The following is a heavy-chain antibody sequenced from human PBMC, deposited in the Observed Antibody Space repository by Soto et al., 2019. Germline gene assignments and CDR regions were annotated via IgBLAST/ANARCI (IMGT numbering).Heavy chain of an antibody. V-gene: IGHV3-53*01. CDR1: GLTVSHNY. D-gene: IGHD3-16*01. CDR2: LYTEGTT. J-gene: IGHJ6*02. CDR3: VRPRPSGENYGMDV. Sequence: EVQLVESGGGLIQPGGSLRLSCVASGLTVSHNYMPWVRQAPEMGLEWVSILYTEGTTYYADSVKGRFTISRDSSKNTLFLQMDSLRDEDTAVYYCVRPRPSGENYGMDVWGQGTTVTVSS.